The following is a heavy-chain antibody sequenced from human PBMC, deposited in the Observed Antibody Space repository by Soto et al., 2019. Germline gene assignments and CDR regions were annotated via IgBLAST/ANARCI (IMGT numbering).Heavy chain of an antibody. Sequence: SETLSLTCAVSGGSISSSNWWSWVRQPPGKGLEWIGEIYHSGSTNYNPSLKSRVTISVDKSKNQFSLKLSSVTAADTAVYYCATHSSSSRYYFDYWGQGTLVTVSS. V-gene: IGHV4-4*02. CDR1: GGSISSSNW. CDR2: IYHSGST. J-gene: IGHJ4*02. D-gene: IGHD6-6*01. CDR3: ATHSSSSRYYFDY.